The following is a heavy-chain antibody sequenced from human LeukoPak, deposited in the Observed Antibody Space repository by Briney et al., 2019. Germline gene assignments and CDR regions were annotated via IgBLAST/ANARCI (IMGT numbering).Heavy chain of an antibody. Sequence: PGGSLRLSCAASGFTISSYWMSWVRQAPGKGLEWVANIKQDGSEKYYVDSVKGRFTISRDNAKNSLYLQMNSLRAEDTAVYYCARSTIFGVVYYWGQGTLVTVSS. CDR3: ARSTIFGVVYY. D-gene: IGHD3-3*01. J-gene: IGHJ4*02. CDR1: GFTISSYW. CDR2: IKQDGSEK. V-gene: IGHV3-7*01.